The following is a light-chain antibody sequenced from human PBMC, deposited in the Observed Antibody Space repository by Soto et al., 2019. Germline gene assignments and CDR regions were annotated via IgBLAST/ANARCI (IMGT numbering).Light chain of an antibody. J-gene: IGKJ1*01. CDR3: QKYNSVPRT. Sequence: DIQMTQSPSSLSASLGDRVTITCRASQAIGSHLAWYQQKPGKVPKLLINAASTVQSGVPSRFSGSGSGTDFTLTISSLQPDDYATYYCQKYNSVPRTFGQGTKVEVK. CDR1: QAIGSH. CDR2: AAS. V-gene: IGKV1-27*01.